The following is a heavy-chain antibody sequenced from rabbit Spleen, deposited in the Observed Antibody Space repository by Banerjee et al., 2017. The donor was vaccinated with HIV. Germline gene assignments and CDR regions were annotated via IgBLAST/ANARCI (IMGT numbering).Heavy chain of an antibody. CDR2: IDTGSSGFT. D-gene: IGHD8-1*01. J-gene: IGHJ6*01. V-gene: IGHV1S45*01. CDR1: GLDFSGNSY. CDR3: ARDTGSSFSSYGMDL. Sequence: QEQLEESGGDLVKPGASLTLTCKASGLDFSGNSYMCWVRQAPGKGLEWIVCIDTGSSGFTYFASWAKGRFTISKTSSTTVTLQMTSLTAADSATYFCARDTGSSFSSYGMDLWGQGTLVTVS.